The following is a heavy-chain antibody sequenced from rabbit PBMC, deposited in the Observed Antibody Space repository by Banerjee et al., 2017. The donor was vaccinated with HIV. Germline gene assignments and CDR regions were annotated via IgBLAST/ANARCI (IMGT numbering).Heavy chain of an antibody. Sequence: QEQLKETGGGLVQPGGSLTLSCKASGFSFNNKYVMCWVRQAPGKGLEWIACINTSSGNTVYASWAKGRFTISKTSSTTVTLQMTSLTAADTATYFCARGLDGYGYATSRLDLWGQGTLVTVS. V-gene: IGHV1S45*01. CDR1: GFSFNNKYV. J-gene: IGHJ3*01. D-gene: IGHD6-1*01. CDR2: INTSSGNT. CDR3: ARGLDGYGYATSRLDL.